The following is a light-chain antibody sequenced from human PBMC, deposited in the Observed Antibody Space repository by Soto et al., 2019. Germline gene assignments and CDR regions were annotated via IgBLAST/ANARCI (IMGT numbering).Light chain of an antibody. CDR2: GAS. V-gene: IGKV3-15*01. CDR3: QHYNNWPA. J-gene: IGKJ1*01. Sequence: EIVMTQSPATLSVSPGERATLSCRASQSVSSTLAWYQQKPGHAPRLLIYGASTRATGIPARFSGSGSGTEFTLTISSLQSEDFAVYYCQHYNNWPAFGQGTKVEIK. CDR1: QSVSST.